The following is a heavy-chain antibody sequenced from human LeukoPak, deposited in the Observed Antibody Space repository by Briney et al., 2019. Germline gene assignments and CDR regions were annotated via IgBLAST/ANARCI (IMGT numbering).Heavy chain of an antibody. CDR1: GFIISDYY. V-gene: IGHV3-11*01. Sequence: GGSLRLSCTASGFIISDYYVTWIRQAPGKGLEWVSYISSAGNTIYYADSVNGRFTISRDNAKNSLYLQMNSLRAEDTAMYYCARGTKDLVGITWYYYMDVWGKGTTVTVSS. CDR2: ISSAGNTI. J-gene: IGHJ6*03. CDR3: ARGTKDLVGITWYYYMDV. D-gene: IGHD2-2*01.